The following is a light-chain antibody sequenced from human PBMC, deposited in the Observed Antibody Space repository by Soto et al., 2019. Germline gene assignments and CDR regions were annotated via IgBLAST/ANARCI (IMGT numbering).Light chain of an antibody. Sequence: EIVLTQSPATLSLSPGERATLSRRASQSVGTYFAWYQQKPGQAPRLLMYDSSNRATGIAARFSGSGSGTDFTVTISSLEPEDFAVYYCQQRSDWPSTFGGGNKVEIK. CDR3: QQRSDWPST. J-gene: IGKJ4*01. V-gene: IGKV3-11*01. CDR1: QSVGTY. CDR2: DSS.